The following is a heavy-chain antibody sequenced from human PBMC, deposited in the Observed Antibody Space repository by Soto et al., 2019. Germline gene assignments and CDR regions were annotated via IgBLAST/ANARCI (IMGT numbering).Heavy chain of an antibody. Sequence: GRSLRRSCTAAGSSLNIYAMTWVRHAPGKGLEWASTTGATGRTTYYSDAWNGRFTVSRDNSKNTLDLQMSNLRAEDTAVYYCATVHNTSRSFDYWGQGTLVTV. D-gene: IGHD1-20*01. V-gene: IGHV3-23*01. CDR3: ATVHNTSRSFDY. CDR1: GSSLNIYA. CDR2: TGATGRTT. J-gene: IGHJ4*02.